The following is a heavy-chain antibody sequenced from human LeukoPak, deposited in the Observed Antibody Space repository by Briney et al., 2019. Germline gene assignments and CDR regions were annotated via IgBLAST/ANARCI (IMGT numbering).Heavy chain of an antibody. CDR1: GFTFSSYW. D-gene: IGHD3-22*01. Sequence: GGSLRLSCAASGFTFSSYWMHWVRQVPGKGLVWVSRIKTDGSNTVYADNVKGQFTISRDNAKNTLYLQMNSLRVEDTAVYYCTRTYYYDSRDYFDYWGQGALVTVSS. V-gene: IGHV3-74*01. J-gene: IGHJ4*02. CDR2: IKTDGSNT. CDR3: TRTYYYDSRDYFDY.